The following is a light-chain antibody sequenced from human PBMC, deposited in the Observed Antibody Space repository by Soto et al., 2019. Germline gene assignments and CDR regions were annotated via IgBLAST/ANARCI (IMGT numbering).Light chain of an antibody. V-gene: IGLV2-14*01. CDR3: SSYTSSSSRV. J-gene: IGLJ3*02. Sequence: QSVLTQPASVSGSPGQSITISCTGTSSDVGGYSFVSWYQQHPGKAPKLMIYDVSYRPSGVSNRFSGSKSGNTASLTISGLQAEDEADYYCSSYTSSSSRVFGGGTQLTVL. CDR1: SSDVGGYSF. CDR2: DVS.